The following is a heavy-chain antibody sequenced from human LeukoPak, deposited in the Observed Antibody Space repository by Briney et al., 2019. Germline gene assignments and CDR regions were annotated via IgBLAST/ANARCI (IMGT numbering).Heavy chain of an antibody. D-gene: IGHD3-22*01. V-gene: IGHV4-34*01. CDR3: AAKDSSNYHYRALDM. Sequence: SETLSLTCAVYGGSFSGYYWNWIRQSPGKGLEWSGEINHSGSTNYNPSLKSRVTISADTSKNQFSLKLNSVTAADTAVYYCAAKDSSNYHYRALDMWGQGTRVTVSS. CDR2: INHSGST. CDR1: GGSFSGYY. J-gene: IGHJ3*02.